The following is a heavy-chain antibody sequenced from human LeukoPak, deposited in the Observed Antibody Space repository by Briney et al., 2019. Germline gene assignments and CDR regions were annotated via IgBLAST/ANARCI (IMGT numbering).Heavy chain of an antibody. V-gene: IGHV4-59*01. D-gene: IGHD3-10*01. Sequence: SETLSLTCTVSGGSISSYYWSWIRQPPGKGLEWIGYIYYSGSTNYNPSLKSRVTISVDTSKNQFSLKLSSVTAADTAVYHCARGSPIELFLFDYWGQGTLVTVSS. CDR3: ARGSPIELFLFDY. CDR1: GGSISSYY. J-gene: IGHJ4*02. CDR2: IYYSGST.